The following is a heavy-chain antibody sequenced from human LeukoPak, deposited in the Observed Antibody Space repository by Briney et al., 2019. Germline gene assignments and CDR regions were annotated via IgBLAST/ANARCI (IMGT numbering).Heavy chain of an antibody. CDR2: IYYSGST. CDR1: GGSISSYY. D-gene: IGHD2-15*01. Sequence: PSETLSLTCTVSGGSISSYYWSWIRQPPGKGLEWIGYIYYSGSTNYNPSPKSRVTISVDTSKNQFSLKLSSVTAADTAVYYCARGGGYCSGGSCYFYYGMDVWGQGTTVTVSS. CDR3: ARGGGYCSGGSCYFYYGMDV. J-gene: IGHJ6*02. V-gene: IGHV4-59*08.